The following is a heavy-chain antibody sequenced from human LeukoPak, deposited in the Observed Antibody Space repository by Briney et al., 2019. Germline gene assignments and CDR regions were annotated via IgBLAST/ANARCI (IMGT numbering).Heavy chain of an antibody. V-gene: IGHV3-23*01. D-gene: IGHD3-3*01. CDR2: ISHSSMNI. J-gene: IGHJ5*02. CDR3: AKDLEGSYYDFWSGYYNNWFDP. Sequence: GGSLRLSCAASGFIFSDHAMGWVRQAPGKGLDWVSSISHSSMNIYYGDSVKGRFTISRDNSKNTLYLQMNSLRAEDTAVYYCAKDLEGSYYDFWSGYYNNWFDPWGQGTLVTVSS. CDR1: GFIFSDHA.